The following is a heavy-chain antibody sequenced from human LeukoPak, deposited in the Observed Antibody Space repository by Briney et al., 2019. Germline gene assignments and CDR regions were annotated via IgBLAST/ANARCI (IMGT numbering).Heavy chain of an antibody. D-gene: IGHD3-22*01. J-gene: IGHJ2*01. CDR1: GHSFTSYW. V-gene: IGHV5-51*01. CDR2: IYPGDSDT. Sequence: GESLKISCKGSGHSFTSYWIGWVRQMPGKGLEWLGIIYPGDSDTRYSPSFQGQVTISADKSISTAYLQWSSLKASDTAMYYCARHYRYYYDSSYSGYFDLWGRGTLVTVSS. CDR3: ARHYRYYYDSSYSGYFDL.